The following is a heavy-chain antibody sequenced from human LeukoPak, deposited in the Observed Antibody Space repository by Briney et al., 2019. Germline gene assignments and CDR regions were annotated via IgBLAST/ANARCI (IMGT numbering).Heavy chain of an antibody. Sequence: PSETLSLTCAVYGGSFSGYYWSWIRPPPGKGLGWIGEINHSGSTNYNPSLKSRVTISVDTSKNQFSLKLSSVTAADTAVYYCASYGMDVWGQGTTVTVSS. V-gene: IGHV4-34*01. CDR3: ASYGMDV. CDR1: GGSFSGYY. J-gene: IGHJ6*02. CDR2: INHSGST.